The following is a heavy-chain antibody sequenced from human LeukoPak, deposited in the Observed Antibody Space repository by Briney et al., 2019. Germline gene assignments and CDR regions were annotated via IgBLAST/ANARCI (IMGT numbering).Heavy chain of an antibody. CDR1: GLIFSGFE. V-gene: IGHV3-48*03. J-gene: IGHJ4*02. CDR3: ARRFRD. D-gene: IGHD5-24*01. CDR2: IKDDGSLK. Sequence: GGSLRLSCVGSGLIFSGFEMNWVRQAPGKGLEWVSYIKDDGSLKTYADSVKGRFTISRDNSKNSLYLQISSLRAEDTATYYCARRFRDWGRGILVTVSA.